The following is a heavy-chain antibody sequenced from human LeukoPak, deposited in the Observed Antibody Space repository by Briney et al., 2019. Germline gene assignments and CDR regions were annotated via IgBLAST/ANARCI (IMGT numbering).Heavy chain of an antibody. J-gene: IGHJ4*02. D-gene: IGHD3-10*01. V-gene: IGHV3-21*01. CDR1: GFTFSSYS. CDR3: ARDRVLLWFGELFPFFDY. CDR2: ISSSSYI. Sequence: PGGSLRLSCAASGFTFSSYSMDWVRQAPGKGLEWVSSISSSSYIYYADSVKGRFTISRDNAKNSLYLQMNSLRAEDTAVYYCARDRVLLWFGELFPFFDYWGQGTLVTVSS.